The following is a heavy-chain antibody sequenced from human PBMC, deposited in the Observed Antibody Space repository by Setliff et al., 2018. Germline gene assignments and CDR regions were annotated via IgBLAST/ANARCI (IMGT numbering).Heavy chain of an antibody. CDR1: GGSISSHY. CDR3: ARLSGFQYIDV. CDR2: LYTSWST. D-gene: IGHD6-25*01. V-gene: IGHV4-4*07. J-gene: IGHJ6*03. Sequence: SETLSLTCTVSGGSISSHYWTWIRQPAGKGLEWIGRLYTSWSTNYNPSLQSRVSISLDTSKNQFSLKLSSVTAADTAVYYCARLSGFQYIDVWGKGTTVTVSS.